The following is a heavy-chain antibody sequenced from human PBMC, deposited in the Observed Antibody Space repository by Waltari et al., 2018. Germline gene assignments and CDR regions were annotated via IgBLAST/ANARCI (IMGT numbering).Heavy chain of an antibody. V-gene: IGHV4-34*01. Sequence: QVQLQQWGAGLLKPSETLSLTCAVYGGSFSGYYWSWIRQPPGKGLEWIGEINHSGSTNYNPSLKSRVTISVDTSKNQFSLKLSSVTAADTAVCYCASRIAAAGTKFDYWGQGTLVTVSS. CDR2: INHSGST. J-gene: IGHJ4*02. D-gene: IGHD6-13*01. CDR3: ASRIAAAGTKFDY. CDR1: GGSFSGYY.